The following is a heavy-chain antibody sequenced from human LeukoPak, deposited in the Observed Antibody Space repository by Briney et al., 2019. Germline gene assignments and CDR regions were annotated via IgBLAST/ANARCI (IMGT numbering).Heavy chain of an antibody. D-gene: IGHD3-3*01. CDR3: AKDPGDYDFWSGYYYMDV. J-gene: IGHJ6*03. Sequence: GGSLRLSCAASGFTFSSYGMHWVRQAPGKGLEWVAFIRYDGSKKYFADSVKGRFTISRDNSKNTLYLQMNSLRAEDTAVYYCAKDPGDYDFWSGYYYMDVWGKGTTVTVSS. V-gene: IGHV3-30*02. CDR2: IRYDGSKK. CDR1: GFTFSSYG.